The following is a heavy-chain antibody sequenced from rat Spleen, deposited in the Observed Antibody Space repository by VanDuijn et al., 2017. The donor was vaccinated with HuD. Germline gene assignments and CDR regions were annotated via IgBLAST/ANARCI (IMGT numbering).Heavy chain of an antibody. D-gene: IGHD1-11*01. CDR1: GFTFSDYN. Sequence: EVQLMESGGGLVQPGRSMKLSCAASGFTFSDYNMAWVRQAPKKGLEWVATISTGGGNTYYRDSVKGRFTISRDDAKSTLNLQMDSLRSEDTATYYCTRDYGGYGDWFAYWGQGTLVTVSS. V-gene: IGHV5-25*01. CDR2: ISTGGGNT. J-gene: IGHJ3*01. CDR3: TRDYGGYGDWFAY.